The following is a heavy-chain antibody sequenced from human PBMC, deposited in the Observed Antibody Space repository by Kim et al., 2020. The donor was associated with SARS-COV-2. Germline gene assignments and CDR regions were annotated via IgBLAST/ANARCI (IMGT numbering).Heavy chain of an antibody. D-gene: IGHD3-3*01. CDR3: AIPPIFGVVTPVTPAGRG. CDR1: GYTFTGYY. CDR2: INPNSGGT. J-gene: IGHJ4*02. Sequence: ASVKVSCKASGYTFTGYYMHWVRQAPGQGLEWMGRINPNSGGTNYAQKFQGRVTMTRDTSISTAYMELSRLRSDDTAVYYCAIPPIFGVVTPVTPAGRGWGQGTLVTVSS. V-gene: IGHV1-2*06.